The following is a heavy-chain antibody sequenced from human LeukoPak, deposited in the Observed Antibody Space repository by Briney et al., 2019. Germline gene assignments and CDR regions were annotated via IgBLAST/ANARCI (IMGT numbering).Heavy chain of an antibody. J-gene: IGHJ3*02. V-gene: IGHV4-59*01. CDR3: ARVSYCGGDCWAFDI. CDR1: GGSINSYY. Sequence: SETLSLTCTVSGGSINSYYWSWIRQPPGKGLEWIGYIYYSGSTNYNPSLKSRVTISVDTSKNQFSLKLSSVTAADTAVYYCARVSYCGGDCWAFDIWGQGTMVTVSS. CDR2: IYYSGST. D-gene: IGHD2-21*01.